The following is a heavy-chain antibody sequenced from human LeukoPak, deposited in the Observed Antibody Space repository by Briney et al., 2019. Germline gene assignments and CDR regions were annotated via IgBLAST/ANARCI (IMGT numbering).Heavy chain of an antibody. Sequence: GSVKVSCKASGYTFTSYGISWVRQAPGQGLEWMGWISAYNGNTNYAQKLQGRVTMTTDTSTSAAYMELRSLRSDDTAVYYCARGTPPEYYYGSGSSNYMDVWGKGATVTVSS. J-gene: IGHJ6*03. D-gene: IGHD3-10*01. CDR3: ARGTPPEYYYGSGSSNYMDV. CDR2: ISAYNGNT. V-gene: IGHV1-18*01. CDR1: GYTFTSYG.